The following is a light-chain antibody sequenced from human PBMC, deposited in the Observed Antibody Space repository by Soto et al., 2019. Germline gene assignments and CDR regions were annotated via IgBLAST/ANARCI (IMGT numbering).Light chain of an antibody. J-gene: IGLJ2*01. Sequence: QSALTQPASVSGSPGQSITISCTGTSSDVGSYNLVSWYQQHPGKAPKLMIYEGSKRPSGVSNRFSGSISGLQAEDEADYYCCSYAGSSTDVVFGGGTKVTVL. CDR2: EGS. CDR3: CSYAGSSTDVV. CDR1: SSDVGSYNL. V-gene: IGLV2-23*01.